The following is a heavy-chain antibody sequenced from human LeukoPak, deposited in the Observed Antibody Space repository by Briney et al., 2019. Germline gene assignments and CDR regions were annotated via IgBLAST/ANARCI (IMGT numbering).Heavy chain of an antibody. D-gene: IGHD6-19*01. J-gene: IGHJ4*02. CDR2: IYSSGST. CDR1: GGSISSYY. Sequence: SETLSLTCTVSGGSISSYYWSWIRQPAGKGLEWVGRIYSSGSTNYNPSLRSRVTVSVDTSKNQFSLKLSSVTAADTAVYYCARLSSGWPLDYWGQGTLVTVSS. CDR3: ARLSSGWPLDY. V-gene: IGHV4-4*07.